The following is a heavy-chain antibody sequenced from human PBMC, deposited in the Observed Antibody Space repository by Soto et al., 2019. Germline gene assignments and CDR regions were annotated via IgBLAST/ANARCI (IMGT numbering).Heavy chain of an antibody. Sequence: PSKTLSLTCTVSRGSISSGGYYWSWMRQHPGKGLEWIGYIYYSGSTYYNPSLKSRVTISVDTCKNQFSLKLSSVTAADTAVYDCARATKAYDYVCPIYRYLWCFDPSGELSLFTVSS. CDR2: IYYSGST. J-gene: IGHJ5*02. CDR3: ARATKAYDYVCPIYRYLWCFDP. D-gene: IGHD3-16*02. V-gene: IGHV4-31*03. CDR1: RGSISSGGYY.